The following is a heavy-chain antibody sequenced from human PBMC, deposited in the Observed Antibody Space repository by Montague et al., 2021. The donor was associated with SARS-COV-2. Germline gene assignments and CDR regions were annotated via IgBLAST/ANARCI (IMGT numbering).Heavy chain of an antibody. CDR1: GDSVSSNTAA. D-gene: IGHD6-13*01. Sequence: CAISGDSVSSNTAAWNWIRQSPSRGLEWLGRTYYRSKWYYDYAVSVKSRMTISPDTSKNQFSLQLSSVTPEDRDVYYCARDPRYSFSWSFDYWGQGTLVTVSS. CDR2: TYYRSKWYY. J-gene: IGHJ4*02. CDR3: ARDPRYSFSWSFDY. V-gene: IGHV6-1*01.